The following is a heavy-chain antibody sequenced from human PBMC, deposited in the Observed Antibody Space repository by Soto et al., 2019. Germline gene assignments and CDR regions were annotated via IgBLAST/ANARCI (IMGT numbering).Heavy chain of an antibody. CDR1: GFTLSSFA. CDR2: VSYDGSDK. CDR3: ARDYRRALDY. D-gene: IGHD3-16*02. V-gene: IGHV3-30-3*01. Sequence: QVQLVESGGGVVQPGRSLRLSCAASGFTLSSFALHWVRQAPGMRLEWVAAVSYDGSDKYYADSVKGRFTPSRDNSKNTLYLQMNSLRGDDTAVYYCARDYRRALDYWGQGTPVTVSS. J-gene: IGHJ4*02.